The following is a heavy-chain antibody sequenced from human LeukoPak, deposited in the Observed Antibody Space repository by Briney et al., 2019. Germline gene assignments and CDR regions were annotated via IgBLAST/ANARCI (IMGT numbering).Heavy chain of an antibody. V-gene: IGHV1-69*06. CDR3: ARDEGVYYYYYMDV. CDR1: GGTFSSYA. CDR2: IIPIFGTA. D-gene: IGHD2-8*01. Sequence: GASVKVSCKASGGTFSSYAISWVRQAPGQGLEWMGGIIPIFGTANYAQKFQGRVTITADKSTSTAYMELSSLRSEDTAVYYSARDEGVYYYYYMDVWGKGTTVTVSS. J-gene: IGHJ6*03.